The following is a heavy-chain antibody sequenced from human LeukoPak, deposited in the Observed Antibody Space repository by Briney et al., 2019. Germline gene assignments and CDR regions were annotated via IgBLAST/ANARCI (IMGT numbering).Heavy chain of an antibody. D-gene: IGHD3-22*01. CDR2: MNPNSGNT. J-gene: IGHJ4*02. V-gene: IGHV1-8*01. CDR1: GYTFTSYD. Sequence: ASVKVSCKASGYTFTSYDINWVRQATGQGLEWMGWMNPNSGNTGYAQKFQGRVTMTRNTSISTAYMELSSLRSEDTAVYYCARARKRGYSGYDRRSPHYYDSSGYYYVFDYWGQGTLVTVSS. CDR3: ARARKRGYSGYDRRSPHYYDSSGYYYVFDY.